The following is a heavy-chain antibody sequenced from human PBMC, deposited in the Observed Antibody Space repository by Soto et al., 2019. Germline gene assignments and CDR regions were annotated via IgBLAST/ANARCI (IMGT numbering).Heavy chain of an antibody. Sequence: SETLSLTCTVSGGSISSYYWSWIRQPPGKGLEWIGYIYYSGSTNYNPSLKSRVTISVDTSKNQFSLKLSSVTAADTAVYYCAREGLELRHFQHWGQGTLVTVSS. J-gene: IGHJ1*01. CDR3: AREGLELRHFQH. CDR2: IYYSGST. V-gene: IGHV4-59*01. D-gene: IGHD3-3*01. CDR1: GGSISSYY.